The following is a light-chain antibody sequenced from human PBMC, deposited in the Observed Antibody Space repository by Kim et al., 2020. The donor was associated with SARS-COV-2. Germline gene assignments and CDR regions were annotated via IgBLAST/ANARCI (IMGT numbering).Light chain of an antibody. V-gene: IGKV3-20*01. J-gene: IGKJ5*01. CDR2: GAS. Sequence: DTVLTQSPGTLSLSPGERATLSCRASQSLSTSYLAWYQQKPGQAPRLLIYGASSRATGIPVRFSGSGSGTYFTLTISRLEPDDFAVYYCQQYGTSITFGQGTRLEIK. CDR1: QSLSTSY. CDR3: QQYGTSIT.